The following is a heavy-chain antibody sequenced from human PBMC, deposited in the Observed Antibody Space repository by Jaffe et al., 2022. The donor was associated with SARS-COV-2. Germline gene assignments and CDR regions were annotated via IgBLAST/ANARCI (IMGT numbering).Heavy chain of an antibody. Sequence: QVQLQQSGPGLVKPSQTLSLTCAISGDSVSSDSAAWNWIRQSPSRGLEWLGRTYYRSKWYSKYAVSVRSRITINADTTMNQFSLQLNSVTPDDTAVYYCARGPAPLAVWGQGILVTVSS. CDR3: ARGPAPLAV. J-gene: IGHJ4*02. CDR2: TYYRSKWYS. D-gene: IGHD2-2*01. CDR1: GDSVSSDSAA. V-gene: IGHV6-1*01.